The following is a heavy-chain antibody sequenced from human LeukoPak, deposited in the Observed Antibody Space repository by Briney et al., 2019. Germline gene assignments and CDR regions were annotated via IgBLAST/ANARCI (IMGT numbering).Heavy chain of an antibody. CDR3: ARGPFTYYDFWSGYYTGGSEFDY. Sequence: EASVKVSCKASGYTFTGYYMHWVRQAPGQGLEWMGWINPNSGGTNYAQKFQGRVTMTRDTSISTAYMELSRLRSDDTAVYYCARGPFTYYDFWSGYYTGGSEFDYWGQGTLVTVSS. CDR1: GYTFTGYY. J-gene: IGHJ4*02. D-gene: IGHD3-3*01. V-gene: IGHV1-2*02. CDR2: INPNSGGT.